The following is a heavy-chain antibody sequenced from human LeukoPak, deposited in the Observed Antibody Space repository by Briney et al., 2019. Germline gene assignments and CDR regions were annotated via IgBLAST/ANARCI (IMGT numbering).Heavy chain of an antibody. CDR1: GDSVSSNNAA. Sequence: SQTLSLTCAISGDSVSSNNAAWNWIRQSPSRGLEWLGRTYYRSKWYSVYAVSVGGRITINPDTSKNQFSLKLSSVTAADTAVYYCARDGADYGEGDYWGQGTLVTVSS. CDR3: ARDGADYGEGDY. V-gene: IGHV6-1*01. D-gene: IGHD4-17*01. CDR2: TYYRSKWYS. J-gene: IGHJ4*02.